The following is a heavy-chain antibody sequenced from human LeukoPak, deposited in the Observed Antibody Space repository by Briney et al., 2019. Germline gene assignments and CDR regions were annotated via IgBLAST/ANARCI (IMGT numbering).Heavy chain of an antibody. CDR2: IYYSGST. Sequence: PSETLSLTCTVSGGSISSSSYYWGWIRQPPGKGLEWIGSIYYSGSTYYNPSLKSRVTISVDTSKNQFSLKLSSVTAADTAVYYCARVHLSGGDYVHYFDYWGQGTLVTVSS. CDR1: GGSISSSSYY. J-gene: IGHJ4*02. D-gene: IGHD4-17*01. V-gene: IGHV4-39*07. CDR3: ARVHLSGGDYVHYFDY.